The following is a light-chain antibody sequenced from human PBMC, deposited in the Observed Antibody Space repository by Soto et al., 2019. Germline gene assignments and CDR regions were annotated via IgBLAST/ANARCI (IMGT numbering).Light chain of an antibody. V-gene: IGLV2-14*01. CDR2: EVS. CDR3: NSYTSRSTWL. J-gene: IGLJ3*02. Sequence: QSALTQPASVSGSPGQSITISCTGTSSDLGAYTYVSWFQQHPGKAPKLIIYEVSNRPSGVSNRFSGSKSGNTASLTISGLQAEDEADYYCNSYTSRSTWLFGGGTKVTVL. CDR1: SSDLGAYTY.